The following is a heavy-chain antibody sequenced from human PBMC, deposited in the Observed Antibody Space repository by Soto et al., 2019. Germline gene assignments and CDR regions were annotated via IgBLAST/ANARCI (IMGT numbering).Heavy chain of an antibody. J-gene: IGHJ3*02. V-gene: IGHV3-23*01. Sequence: GGSLRLSCVASGFPFSSYAMSWVRQTPGKGLEWVSGVSGSGGRTYYADSVKGRFTISRDNSNNTLSLQMHILRVEDTAVYFCAKGGYYSLFDIWGQGTMVTVSS. CDR2: VSGSGGRT. D-gene: IGHD3-16*01. CDR1: GFPFSSYA. CDR3: AKGGYYSLFDI.